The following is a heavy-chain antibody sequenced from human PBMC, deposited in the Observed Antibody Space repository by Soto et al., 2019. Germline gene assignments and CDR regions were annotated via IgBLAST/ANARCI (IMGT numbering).Heavy chain of an antibody. V-gene: IGHV3-30*18. CDR3: AKAEIMITFGGPYGMDV. J-gene: IGHJ6*02. Sequence: PGGSLRLSCAASGFTFSSYGMHWVRQAPGKGLEWVAVISYDGSNKYYADSVKGRFTISRDNSKNTLYLQMNSLRAEDTAVYYCAKAEIMITFGGPYGMDVWGQGTTVTVSS. CDR1: GFTFSSYG. D-gene: IGHD3-16*01. CDR2: ISYDGSNK.